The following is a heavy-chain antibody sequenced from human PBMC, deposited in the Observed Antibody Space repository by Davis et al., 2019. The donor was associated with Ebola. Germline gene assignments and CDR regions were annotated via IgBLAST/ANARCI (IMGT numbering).Heavy chain of an antibody. CDR1: GGSISSSSYY. Sequence: PSETLSLTCTVSGGSISSSSYYWGWIRQPPGKGLEWIGSIYYSGSTYYNPSLKSRVTISVDTSKNQFSLKLSSVTAADTAVYYCARPARALGYCSGGSCFSGWFDPWGQGTLVTVSS. V-gene: IGHV4-39*01. CDR3: ARPARALGYCSGGSCFSGWFDP. CDR2: IYYSGST. J-gene: IGHJ5*02. D-gene: IGHD2-15*01.